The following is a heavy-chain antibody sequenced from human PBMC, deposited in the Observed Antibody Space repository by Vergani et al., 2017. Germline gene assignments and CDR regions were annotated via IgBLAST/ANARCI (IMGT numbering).Heavy chain of an antibody. CDR1: GFSLSNARMG. V-gene: IGHV2-70*01. D-gene: IGHD2-2*01. CDR2: IDWDDDK. CDR3: ARIRLGYCSSTSCYDYYYYMDV. Sequence: QVTLKESGPVLVKPTETLTLTCTVSGFSLSNARMGVSWIRQPPGKALEWLALIDWDDDKYYSTSLKTRLTISKDTSKNQVVLTMTNMDPVDTATYYCARIRLGYCSSTSCYDYYYYMDVWGKGTTVTVSS. J-gene: IGHJ6*03.